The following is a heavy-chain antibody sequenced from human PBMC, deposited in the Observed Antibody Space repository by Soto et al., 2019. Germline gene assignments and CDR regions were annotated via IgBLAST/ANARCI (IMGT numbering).Heavy chain of an antibody. J-gene: IGHJ6*03. D-gene: IGHD6-19*01. V-gene: IGHV3-30*18. CDR2: ISYDGSNK. CDR1: GFTFSSYG. Sequence: QVQLVESGGGVVQPGRSQRLSCAASGFTFSSYGMHWVRQAPGKGLEWVAVISYDGSNKYYADSVKGRFTISRDNSKNTRYLQMNSLRAEDTAVYYCAKDPNSSGWYGYYYYYYMDVWGKGTTVTVSS. CDR3: AKDPNSSGWYGYYYYYYMDV.